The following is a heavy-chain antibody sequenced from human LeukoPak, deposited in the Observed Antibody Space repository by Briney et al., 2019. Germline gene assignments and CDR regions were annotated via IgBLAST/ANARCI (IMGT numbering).Heavy chain of an antibody. D-gene: IGHD3-22*01. J-gene: IGHJ4*02. CDR1: GFTFSIYS. Sequence: PGGSLRLSCVASGFTFSIYSINWVRQAPGKGLEWVSSISSSSTYIYYADSVKGRFTISRDNVNNSLYLQMNSLRAEDTAIYYCARDSSISSWRDYDPLLDSWGRGTLVTVSS. CDR2: ISSSSTYI. CDR3: ARDSSISSWRDYDPLLDS. V-gene: IGHV3-21*01.